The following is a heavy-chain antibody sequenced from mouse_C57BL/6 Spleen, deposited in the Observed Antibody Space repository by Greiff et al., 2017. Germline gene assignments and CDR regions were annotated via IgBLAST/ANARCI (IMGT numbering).Heavy chain of an antibody. J-gene: IGHJ2*01. D-gene: IGHD2-14*01. CDR3: TREVPGIFDY. V-gene: IGHV1-15*01. Sequence: QVQLQQSGAELVRPGASVTLSCKASGYTFTDYEMHWVKQTPVHGLEWIGAIDPETGGTAYNQKFKGKAILTADKSSSTAYMELRSLTSEDSAVYYCTREVPGIFDYWGQGTTLTVSA. CDR1: GYTFTDYE. CDR2: IDPETGGT.